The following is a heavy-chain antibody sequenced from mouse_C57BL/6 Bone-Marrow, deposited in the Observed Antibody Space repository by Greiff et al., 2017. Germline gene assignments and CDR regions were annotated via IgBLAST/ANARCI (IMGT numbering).Heavy chain of an antibody. J-gene: IGHJ3*01. CDR3: ARTGIYYGNFWFAY. V-gene: IGHV1-64*01. Sequence: QVQLHQPGAELVKPGASVKLSCKASGYTFTSYWMHWVKQRPGQGLEWIGMIHPNSGSTNYNEKFKSKATLTVDKSSSTAYMQLSSLTSEDSAVYYCARTGIYYGNFWFAYWGQGTLVTVSA. D-gene: IGHD2-1*01. CDR2: IHPNSGST. CDR1: GYTFTSYW.